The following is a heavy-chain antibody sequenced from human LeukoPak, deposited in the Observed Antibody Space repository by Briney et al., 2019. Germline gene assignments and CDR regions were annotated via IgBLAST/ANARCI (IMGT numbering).Heavy chain of an antibody. V-gene: IGHV3-33*06. Sequence: GRSLRLSCAASGFTFNSYGMHWVRQAPGKGLEWVAVIWYDGSNKYYADSVKGRFTISRDNSKNTLYLQMNSLRAEDTAVYYCAKSLRSGWQWYFDYWGQGTLVTVSS. CDR2: IWYDGSNK. CDR3: AKSLRSGWQWYFDY. J-gene: IGHJ4*02. D-gene: IGHD6-19*01. CDR1: GFTFNSYG.